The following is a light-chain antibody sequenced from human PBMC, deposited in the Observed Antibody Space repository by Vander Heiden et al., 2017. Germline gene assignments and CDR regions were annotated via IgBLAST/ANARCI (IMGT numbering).Light chain of an antibody. V-gene: IGLV1-47*02. CDR3: AAWDDSLSGYV. CDR2: SNN. J-gene: IGLJ1*01. Sequence: VLTQPPSVSWIPGQRVTISCSGSSSNIGRNDVYWYQQLPGTAPKLLIYSNNQRPSGVPDRFSGSKSGTSASLAISGLRSEDEADYYCAAWDDSLSGYVFGTGTKVTVL. CDR1: SSNIGRND.